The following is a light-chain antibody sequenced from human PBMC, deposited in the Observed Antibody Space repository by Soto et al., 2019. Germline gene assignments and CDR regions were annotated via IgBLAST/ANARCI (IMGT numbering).Light chain of an antibody. CDR3: QQYHNSRT. V-gene: IGKV1-5*01. CDR1: QSISHW. Sequence: DIQMTQAPSTLSASIGYRVIITCRASQSISHWLAWYQQKPGKAPKLLISDASILESGVPSRFSGSTSGTEFTLTISSLQPDDFATYYCQQYHNSRTFGQGTKVDIK. CDR2: DAS. J-gene: IGKJ1*01.